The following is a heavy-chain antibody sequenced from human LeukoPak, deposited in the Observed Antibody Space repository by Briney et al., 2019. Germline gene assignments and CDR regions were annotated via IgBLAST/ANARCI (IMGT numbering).Heavy chain of an antibody. J-gene: IGHJ5*02. CDR2: IYYSGST. CDR3: ARGSYYYDSSARNWFDP. CDR1: GGSISSSSYY. V-gene: IGHV4-39*07. Sequence: PSETLSLTCTVSGGSISSSSYYWGWIRQPPGKGLEWIGSIYYSGSTYYNPSLKSRVTISVDTSKNQFSLKLSSVTAADTAVYYCARGSYYYDSSARNWFDPWGQGTLVTVSS. D-gene: IGHD3-22*01.